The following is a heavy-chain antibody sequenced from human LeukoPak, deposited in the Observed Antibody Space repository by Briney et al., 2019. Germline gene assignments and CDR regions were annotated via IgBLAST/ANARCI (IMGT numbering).Heavy chain of an antibody. D-gene: IGHD3-22*01. Sequence: GRSLRLSCAASGFTFSNYGMHWVRQAPAKGLEWLAGISYDGSNKYYADSVKGRFTISRDNSRNTLYLQMISLRAEDTTVYYCAKDHRITMIVVVITVLLDYWGQGTLVTVSA. CDR1: GFTFSNYG. V-gene: IGHV3-30*18. CDR2: ISYDGSNK. J-gene: IGHJ4*02. CDR3: AKDHRITMIVVVITVLLDY.